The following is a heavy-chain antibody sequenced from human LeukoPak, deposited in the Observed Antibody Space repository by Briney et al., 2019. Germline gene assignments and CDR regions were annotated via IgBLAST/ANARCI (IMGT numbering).Heavy chain of an antibody. CDR2: IKTDGTTT. J-gene: IGHJ5*02. CDR3: AKNSGPGVNYFDP. Sequence: LTGGSLRLSCIASGFTFRDYWMHWVRQVPGKGLVWVSFIKTDGTTTACADSVKGRFSISRDNAKSTLYLQMNSLRVEDTGIYYCAKNSGPGVNYFDPWGQGTLVTVSS. V-gene: IGHV3-74*03. CDR1: GFTFRDYW. D-gene: IGHD1-7*01.